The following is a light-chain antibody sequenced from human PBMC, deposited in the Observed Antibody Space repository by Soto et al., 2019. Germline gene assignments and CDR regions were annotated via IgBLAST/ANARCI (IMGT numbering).Light chain of an antibody. CDR2: DNN. J-gene: IGLJ1*01. CDR1: SSNIGNTY. CDR3: GTWDSSLSAYV. V-gene: IGLV1-51*01. Sequence: QSVLTQPPSVSAAPGQKVTISCSGSSSNIGNTYVSWYQQLPGTAPKLLIYDNNKRPSGIPARFSDSKSGTSATLAITGLQTGDEADYYCGTWDSSLSAYVFGTGTKLTVL.